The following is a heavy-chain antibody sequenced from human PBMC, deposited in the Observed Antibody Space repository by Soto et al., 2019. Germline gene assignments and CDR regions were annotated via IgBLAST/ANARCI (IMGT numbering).Heavy chain of an antibody. J-gene: IGHJ4*02. D-gene: IGHD6-13*01. V-gene: IGHV3-49*04. CDR2: IRSKAYGGTT. Sequence: GGSLRLSCTASGFTFGDYAMSWVRQAPGKGLEWVGFIRSKAYGGTTEYAASVKGRFTISRDDSKSIAYLQMNSLKTEDTAVYYCTRAPRAIAAAGIIDYRGQGTLVTVSS. CDR3: TRAPRAIAAAGIIDY. CDR1: GFTFGDYA.